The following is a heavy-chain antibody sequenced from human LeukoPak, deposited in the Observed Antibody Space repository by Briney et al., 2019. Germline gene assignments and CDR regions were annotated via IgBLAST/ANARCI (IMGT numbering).Heavy chain of an antibody. CDR2: ISYDGSNK. CDR1: GFTFSNYA. D-gene: IGHD3-22*01. J-gene: IGHJ4*02. Sequence: LRLSCAASGFTFSNYAMHWARQAPGKGLEWVAIISYDGSNKYYADSVKGRFTISRDNSKNMLYLQMNSLRSEDTAVYYCARGPSSYYESSGYSYYFDFWGQGTLVTVSS. V-gene: IGHV3-30-3*01. CDR3: ARGPSSYYESSGYSYYFDF.